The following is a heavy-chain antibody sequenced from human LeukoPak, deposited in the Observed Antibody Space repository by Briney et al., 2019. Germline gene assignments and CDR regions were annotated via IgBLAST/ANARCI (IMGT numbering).Heavy chain of an antibody. CDR3: ASIAAHVGYFDY. CDR2: FNAGNGNK. V-gene: IGHV1-3*01. Sequence: QXPGQXXXXMGWFNAGNGNKKYSQKFQGRVTITRDTSGSTAYMELRSLRSEDKGVYYCASIAAHVGYFDYWGQGTLLTVSS. J-gene: IGHJ4*02. D-gene: IGHD6-13*01.